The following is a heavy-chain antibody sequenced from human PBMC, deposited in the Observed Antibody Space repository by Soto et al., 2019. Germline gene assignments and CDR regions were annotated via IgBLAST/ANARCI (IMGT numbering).Heavy chain of an antibody. V-gene: IGHV2-5*02. D-gene: IGHD6-19*01. CDR1: GFSLDTRGVG. CDR2: IYWDDDK. CDR3: ARDSSGWYGFDY. J-gene: IGHJ4*02. Sequence: QITLKESGPTLVKPTQTLTLTCTFSGFSLDTRGVGVGWIRQPPGKALEWLALIYWDDDKRYSPSLKSRLTITKDTCRNQVVLTLANIDPMDSATYYCARDSSGWYGFDYWGQGKLVTVTS.